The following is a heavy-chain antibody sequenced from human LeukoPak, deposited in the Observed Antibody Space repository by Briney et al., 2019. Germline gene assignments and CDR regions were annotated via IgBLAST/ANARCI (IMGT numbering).Heavy chain of an antibody. CDR1: EYTCTSYY. Sequence: ASVKVSCKASEYTCTSYYMHWVRQAPGQGLEWMGIINPSGGSTSYAQKFQGRVTMTRDTSTYTVYMELSSLRSEDTAVYYCARGGGGVAGQLSPDYWGQGTLVTVSP. V-gene: IGHV1-46*01. J-gene: IGHJ4*02. CDR3: ARGGGGVAGQLSPDY. D-gene: IGHD6-19*01. CDR2: INPSGGST.